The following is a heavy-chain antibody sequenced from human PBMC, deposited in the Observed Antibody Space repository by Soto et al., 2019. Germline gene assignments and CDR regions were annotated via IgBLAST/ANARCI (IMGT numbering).Heavy chain of an antibody. D-gene: IGHD3-3*02. Sequence: QVQLEQSGAEVRKPGASVKVSCKTSGYTFTNYAVHWARQAPGQSLEWMGWINGGNGNTQYSQKFQGRVTFTRDTSAKTAYMELSSRRSEDTAVYYCVAIDYGDYWGQGTLVTVSS. V-gene: IGHV1-3*01. CDR2: INGGNGNT. CDR3: VAIDYGDY. CDR1: GYTFTNYA. J-gene: IGHJ4*02.